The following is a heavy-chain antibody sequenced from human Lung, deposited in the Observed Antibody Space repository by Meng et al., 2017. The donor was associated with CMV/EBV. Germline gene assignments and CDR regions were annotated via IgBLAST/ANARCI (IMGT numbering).Heavy chain of an antibody. V-gene: IGHV4-39*01. J-gene: IGHJ6*02. D-gene: IGHD6-13*01. CDR1: ISSSSYY. CDR2: IYYSGST. Sequence: ISSSSYYWGWIRQPPGKGLEWSGSIYYSGSTYYNPSLKSRVTISVDTSKNQFSLKLSSVTAADTAVYYCARSEQLAVRVYYYYGMDVWGQGTTVTVSS. CDR3: ARSEQLAVRVYYYYGMDV.